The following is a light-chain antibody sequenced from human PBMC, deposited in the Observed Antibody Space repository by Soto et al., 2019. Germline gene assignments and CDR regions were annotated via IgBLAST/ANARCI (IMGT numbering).Light chain of an antibody. CDR2: KAS. CDR3: QQYNSYSPT. CDR1: QSISTW. V-gene: IGKV1-5*03. J-gene: IGKJ1*01. Sequence: SPSAVSVYIGDRVTITCRASQSISTWLAWYQQEPGKAPKLLIHKASSLQSGVPSRFSGSGSGTDFTLTISSLHPDDFATYYCQQYNSYSPTFGQGTKVDIK.